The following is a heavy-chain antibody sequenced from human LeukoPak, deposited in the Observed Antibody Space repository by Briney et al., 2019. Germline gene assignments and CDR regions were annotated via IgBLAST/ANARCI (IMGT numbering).Heavy chain of an antibody. Sequence: GGSLRLSCAASGFTLSSYWMHWVRQAPGKGLVWVSRINSDGSSTNYADSVKGRFTISRDNAKNTLYLQMNSLRAEDTAVYYCAKYGDYWYFDLWGRGTLVTVSS. CDR2: INSDGSST. J-gene: IGHJ2*01. CDR1: GFTLSSYW. CDR3: AKYGDYWYFDL. V-gene: IGHV3-74*01. D-gene: IGHD4-17*01.